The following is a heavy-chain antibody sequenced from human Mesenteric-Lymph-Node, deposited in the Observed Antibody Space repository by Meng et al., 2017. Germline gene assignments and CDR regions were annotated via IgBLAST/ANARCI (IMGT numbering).Heavy chain of an antibody. J-gene: IGHJ4*02. CDR3: ARENHVGLTWGDIDH. Sequence: GESLKISCAVAGVNFGSSWMSWVRQAPEKGLEWVANIKPDGSQKYYVDSVKDRFSISKDNAKNSLYLQMNSLRVEDTAVYYCARENHVGLTWGDIDHWGQGILVTVSS. D-gene: IGHD1-26*01. V-gene: IGHV3-7*01. CDR2: IKPDGSQK. CDR1: GVNFGSSW.